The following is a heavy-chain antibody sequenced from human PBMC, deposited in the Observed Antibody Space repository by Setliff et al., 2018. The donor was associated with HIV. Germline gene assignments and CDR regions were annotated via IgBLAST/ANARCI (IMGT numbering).Heavy chain of an antibody. D-gene: IGHD3-3*01. CDR3: AREEDYNFWSGYDWFDP. V-gene: IGHV4-59*01. Sequence: PSETLSLTCTVSGDSISSYYWTWIRQSPAKGLEWIGYIYYTGATNYNPSRKSRLTISLDTSKRQFSLKLSSVTAADTAVYYCAREEDYNFWSGYDWFDPWGQGTLVTVSS. CDR2: IYYTGAT. J-gene: IGHJ5*02. CDR1: GDSISSYY.